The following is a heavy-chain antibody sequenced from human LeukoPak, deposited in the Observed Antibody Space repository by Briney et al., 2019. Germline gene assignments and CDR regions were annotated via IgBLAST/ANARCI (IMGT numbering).Heavy chain of an antibody. J-gene: IGHJ4*02. CDR1: GGSISSSNW. CDR2: IYHSGST. CDR3: ARNSPYSSTTPWFDY. Sequence: SETLSLTCAVSGGSISSSNWWSWVRQPPGKGLEWIGEIYHSGSTNYNSSLKSRVTISVDKSKNQFSLNLSSVTAADTAVYYCARNSPYSSTTPWFDYWGQGTLVTVSS. V-gene: IGHV4-4*02. D-gene: IGHD6-13*01.